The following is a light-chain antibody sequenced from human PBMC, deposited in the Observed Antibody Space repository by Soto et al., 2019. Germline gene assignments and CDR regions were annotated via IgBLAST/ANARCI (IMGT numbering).Light chain of an antibody. CDR2: EVF. CDR3: SSYTTTSTLV. J-gene: IGLJ3*02. CDR1: NSDVGGYNY. V-gene: IGLV2-14*01. Sequence: QSVLTQPASVSGSPGQSITIPCTGTNSDVGGYNYVSWYQHHPGKAPKLMIYEVFNRPSGVSSRFSGSKSGSTASLTISGLQAEDEADYYCSSYTTTSTLVFGGGTKVTVL.